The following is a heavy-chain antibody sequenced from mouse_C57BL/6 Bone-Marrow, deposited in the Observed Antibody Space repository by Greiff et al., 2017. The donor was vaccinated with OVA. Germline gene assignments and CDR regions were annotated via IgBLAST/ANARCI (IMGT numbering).Heavy chain of an antibody. J-gene: IGHJ2*01. CDR3: ARGRAYHTLFDY. CDR2: IDPSDSYT. CDR1: GYTFTSYW. D-gene: IGHD2-12*01. Sequence: VQLQQPGAELVMPGASVKLSCKASGYTFTSYWMHWVKQRPGQGLEWIGEIDPSDSYTNYNQKFKGKSTLTVDKSSSTAYMQLSSLTSEDSAVYYCARGRAYHTLFDYWGQGTTLTVSS. V-gene: IGHV1-69*01.